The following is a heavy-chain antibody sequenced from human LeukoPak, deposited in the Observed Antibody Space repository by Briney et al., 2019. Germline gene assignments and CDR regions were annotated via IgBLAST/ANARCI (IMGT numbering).Heavy chain of an antibody. CDR2: ISGGSYSP. J-gene: IGHJ4*02. CDR3: AKLGSGSYYRFDY. Sequence: GGSLRLSCAGSGFTFSSYAMSWVRQAPGNGLEWVSAISGGSYSPNYADSVQGRFTIARDNSKNTLYLQMNSLRAEDTAIYYCAKLGSGSYYRFDYWGQGTLVTVSS. CDR1: GFTFSSYA. D-gene: IGHD1-26*01. V-gene: IGHV3-23*01.